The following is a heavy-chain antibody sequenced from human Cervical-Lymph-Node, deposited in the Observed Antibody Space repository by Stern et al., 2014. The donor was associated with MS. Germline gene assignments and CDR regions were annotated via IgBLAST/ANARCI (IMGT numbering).Heavy chain of an antibody. CDR1: GFVFRRYA. Sequence: QVQLVQSGGGVVQPGRSLRLSCAASGFVFRRYALHWVRQAPGKGLEWVALISYDGRDKYYTDSVKGRFTVSRDNSNNPVDLEMNSLRLEDTAVYYCAKGGSGSYLDWGQGSLVTVSS. CDR3: AKGGSGSYLD. D-gene: IGHD1-26*01. J-gene: IGHJ4*02. CDR2: ISYDGRDK. V-gene: IGHV3-30*04.